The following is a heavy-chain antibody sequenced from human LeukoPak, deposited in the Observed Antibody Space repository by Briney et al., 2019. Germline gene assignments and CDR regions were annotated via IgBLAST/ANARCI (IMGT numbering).Heavy chain of an antibody. CDR2: ISGSGANT. V-gene: IGHV3-23*01. Sequence: SGGSLRLSCEASGFTFSSYAMSWVRQAPGKGLEWVSTISGSGANTWYADSVKGQFTISRDNSKNTVYLQMNILRAEDTAVYYCSKGMGDTLGVFDYWGQGTLVTVSS. CDR1: GFTFSSYA. J-gene: IGHJ4*02. CDR3: SKGMGDTLGVFDY. D-gene: IGHD1-26*01.